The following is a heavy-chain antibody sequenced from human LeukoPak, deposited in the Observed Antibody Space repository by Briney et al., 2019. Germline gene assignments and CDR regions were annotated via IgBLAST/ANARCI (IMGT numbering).Heavy chain of an antibody. CDR3: TGDSGVVNDYYFHY. J-gene: IGHJ4*02. CDR1: GDSISGTSFY. V-gene: IGHV4-39*01. CDR2: IYYSGNT. D-gene: IGHD2-21*01. Sequence: KPSETLSLTCSVSGDSISGTSFYWRWVRQPPGKGLEWIGSIYYSGNTYYNPSLKSRLTVSVDTAKNQFSLTLTSVTAADTAVYYCTGDSGVVNDYYFHYWGPGTLVSVSS.